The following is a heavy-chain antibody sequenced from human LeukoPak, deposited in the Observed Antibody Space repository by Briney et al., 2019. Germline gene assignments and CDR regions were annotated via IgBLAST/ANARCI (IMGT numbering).Heavy chain of an antibody. Sequence: SETLSLICTVSGGSISSSSYYWGWIRQPPGKGLEWIGSIYYSGSTYYNPSLKSRVTISVDTSKNQFSLKLSSVTAADTAFYYCARDRDSSGWFDYWGQGALVTVSS. J-gene: IGHJ4*02. V-gene: IGHV4-39*07. CDR2: IYYSGST. CDR1: GGSISSSSYY. D-gene: IGHD6-19*01. CDR3: ARDRDSSGWFDY.